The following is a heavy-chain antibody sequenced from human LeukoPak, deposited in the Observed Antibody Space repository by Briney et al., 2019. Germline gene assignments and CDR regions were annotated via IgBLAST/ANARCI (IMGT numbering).Heavy chain of an antibody. Sequence: GASVKVSCKASGYTFTGYYMHWVRQAPGQGLEWMGWINPNSGATKYAQKFQGRVTMTRDTSISTVYMELSRLRSDDTAVYYCARDVLGPYGMDVWGQGTTVTVSS. V-gene: IGHV1-2*02. CDR3: ARDVLGPYGMDV. D-gene: IGHD2-8*01. J-gene: IGHJ6*02. CDR2: INPNSGAT. CDR1: GYTFTGYY.